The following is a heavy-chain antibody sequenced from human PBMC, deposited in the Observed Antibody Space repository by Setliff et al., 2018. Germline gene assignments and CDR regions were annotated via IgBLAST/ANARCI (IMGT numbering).Heavy chain of an antibody. CDR3: VRARTTNYDFWSGLNAFDI. CDR1: GFTFNTYW. V-gene: IGHV3-7*03. CDR2: IKQDGSDK. D-gene: IGHD3-3*01. Sequence: PGGSLRLSCAASGFTFNTYWMSWVRQAPGKGLEWVANIKQDGSDKYYVDSVKGRFTISRDNAKNSLSLQMNSLRAEDTAVYYCVRARTTNYDFWSGLNAFDIWGQGTMVTVSS. J-gene: IGHJ3*02.